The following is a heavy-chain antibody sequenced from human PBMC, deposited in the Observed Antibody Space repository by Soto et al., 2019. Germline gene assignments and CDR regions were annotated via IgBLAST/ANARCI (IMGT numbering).Heavy chain of an antibody. Sequence: GGSLRLSCAASGFTFSSYAMSWVRQAPGKGLEWVSAISGSGGSTYYADSVKGRFTISRDNSKNTLYLQMNSLRAEDTAVYYCAKDGGSGPTRRYFQPWGQGTLVTVSS. V-gene: IGHV3-23*01. CDR2: ISGSGGST. CDR3: AKDGGSGPTRRYFQP. J-gene: IGHJ1*01. CDR1: GFTFSSYA. D-gene: IGHD6-19*01.